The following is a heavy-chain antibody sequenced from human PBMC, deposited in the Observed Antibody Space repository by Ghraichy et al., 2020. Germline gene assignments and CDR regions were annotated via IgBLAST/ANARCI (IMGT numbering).Heavy chain of an antibody. CDR1: GESFSGYQ. Sequence: SQTLSLTCAVLGESFSGYQWNWLRQTPGKGPEWIGEINHSGTRNYNPSLKSRVTISVDTSKRQFSLKLRSVTAADTAVYYCARGLPILARRVCFDIWGQGTTVIVSS. V-gene: IGHV4-34*01. J-gene: IGHJ3*02. CDR2: INHSGTR. CDR3: ARGLPILARRVCFDI. D-gene: IGHD3-3*01.